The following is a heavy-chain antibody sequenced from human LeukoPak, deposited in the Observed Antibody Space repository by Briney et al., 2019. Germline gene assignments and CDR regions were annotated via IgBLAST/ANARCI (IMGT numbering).Heavy chain of an antibody. J-gene: IGHJ1*01. CDR1: GGTFSSYA. Sequence: SVKVSCKASGGTFSSYAISWVRQAPGQGLEWMGRIIPIFGTANYAQKFQGRVTITTDESTSTAYMELSSLRSEDTAVYYCARDAYRGGDCYQYFQHWGQGTLVTVSS. CDR3: ARDAYRGGDCYQYFQH. D-gene: IGHD2-21*02. CDR2: IIPIFGTA. V-gene: IGHV1-69*05.